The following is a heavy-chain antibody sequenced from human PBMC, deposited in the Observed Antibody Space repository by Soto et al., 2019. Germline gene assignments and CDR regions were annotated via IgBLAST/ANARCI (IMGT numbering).Heavy chain of an antibody. CDR3: ARAPGIAVAGDAFDI. V-gene: IGHV1-18*01. Sequence: ASVKVSCKASGYTFTSYGISWVRQAPGQGLEWMGWISAYNGNTNYAQKLQGRVTMTTDTSTSTAYMELGSLRSDDTAVYYCARAPGIAVAGDAFDIWGQGTMVTVSS. CDR1: GYTFTSYG. CDR2: ISAYNGNT. D-gene: IGHD6-19*01. J-gene: IGHJ3*02.